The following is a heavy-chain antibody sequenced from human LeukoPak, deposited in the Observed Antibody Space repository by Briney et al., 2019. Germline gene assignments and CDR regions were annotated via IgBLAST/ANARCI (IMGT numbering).Heavy chain of an antibody. V-gene: IGHV3-7*01. D-gene: IGHD2-15*01. J-gene: IGHJ4*02. CDR2: MNQDGSEK. Sequence: GGSLRLSCAASGFTFSTYWMTWVRQTPGKGLEWVANMNQDGSEKYYVDSVKGRFTISRDNAKNSLYLQMNSLRGEDTAVYYCARASGGHCWAYWGQGALVTVSS. CDR3: ARASGGHCWAY. CDR1: GFTFSTYW.